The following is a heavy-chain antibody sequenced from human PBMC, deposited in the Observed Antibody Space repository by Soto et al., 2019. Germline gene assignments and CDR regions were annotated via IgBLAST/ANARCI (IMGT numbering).Heavy chain of an antibody. D-gene: IGHD3-3*01. V-gene: IGHV5-51*01. CDR3: ARGGVSTRTFDY. J-gene: IGHJ4*02. CDR1: GYNFAGFW. CDR2: IYPSDSDT. Sequence: GESLKISCKGSGYNFAGFWIAWVRQMPGKGLELMGIIYPSDSDTRYRPSFQGQVTISADKSISSAYLQWSSLRASDTAMYYCARGGVSTRTFDYWGQGTPVTVSS.